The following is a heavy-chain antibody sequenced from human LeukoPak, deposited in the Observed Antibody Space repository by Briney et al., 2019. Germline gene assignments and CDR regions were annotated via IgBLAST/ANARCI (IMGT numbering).Heavy chain of an antibody. CDR2: IYYSGST. Sequence: SSETLSLTCTVSGGSISSYYWSWIRQPPGKGLEWIGYIYYSGSTNYNPSLKSRVTISVDTSKNQFSLKLSSVTAADTAVYYCARGFGGVKTDFDYWGQGTLVTVSS. V-gene: IGHV4-59*12. CDR1: GGSISSYY. D-gene: IGHD3-16*01. J-gene: IGHJ4*02. CDR3: ARGFGGVKTDFDY.